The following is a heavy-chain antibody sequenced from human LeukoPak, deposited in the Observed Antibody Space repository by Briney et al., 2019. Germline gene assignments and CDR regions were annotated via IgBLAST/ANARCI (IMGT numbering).Heavy chain of an antibody. CDR2: INHSGST. D-gene: IGHD3-10*01. CDR1: GGSFSGYY. Sequence: PSETLSLTCAVYGGSFSGYYWSWIRQPPGKGLEWIGEINHSGSTNYNPSLKSRVTISVDTSKNQFSLKLSSVTAADTAVYYCARRLWFGELSTFDYWGQGTLVTVSS. V-gene: IGHV4-34*01. J-gene: IGHJ4*02. CDR3: ARRLWFGELSTFDY.